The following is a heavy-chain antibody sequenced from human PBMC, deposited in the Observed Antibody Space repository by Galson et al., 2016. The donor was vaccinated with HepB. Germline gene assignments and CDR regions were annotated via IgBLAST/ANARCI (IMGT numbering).Heavy chain of an antibody. V-gene: IGHV3-53*01. J-gene: IGHJ3*02. Sequence: SLRLSCAASGFSVSGKYMSWARQAPGKGLEWVSAIFSGDATYYRDSVKGGFTISRDTSKNTLYLQMNNLRAEDTAIYYCEGYSDPFDIWGQGTMVTVSS. CDR3: EGYSDPFDI. D-gene: IGHD3-22*01. CDR2: IFSGDAT. CDR1: GFSVSGKY.